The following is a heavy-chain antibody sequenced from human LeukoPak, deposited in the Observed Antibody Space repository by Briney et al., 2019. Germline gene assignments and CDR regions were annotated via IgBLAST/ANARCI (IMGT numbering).Heavy chain of an antibody. CDR2: ISSSGSAI. CDR3: ARKVEGYYSFDC. Sequence: PGGSLRLSCAASGFTFSSYSMNWVRQAPGKGLEWLSHISSSGSAIYYADSVKGRFTISRDNAKNSVFLQMNSLRAEDTAVYYCARKVEGYYSFDCWGQGTLVTVSS. V-gene: IGHV3-48*01. J-gene: IGHJ4*02. CDR1: GFTFSSYS. D-gene: IGHD3-22*01.